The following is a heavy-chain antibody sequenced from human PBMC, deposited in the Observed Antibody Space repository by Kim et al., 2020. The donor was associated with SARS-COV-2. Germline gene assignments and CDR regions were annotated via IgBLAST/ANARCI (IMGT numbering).Heavy chain of an antibody. CDR2: IYSGGST. J-gene: IGHJ5*02. V-gene: IGHV3-66*01. CDR1: GFTVSSNY. D-gene: IGHD6-19*01. CDR3: AAEGSSGWLNWFDP. Sequence: GGSLRLSCAASGFTVSSNYMSWVRQAPGKGLEWVSVIYSGGSTYYADSVKGRFTISRDNSKNTLYLQMNSLRAEDTAVYYCAAEGSSGWLNWFDPWGQGTLVTVSS.